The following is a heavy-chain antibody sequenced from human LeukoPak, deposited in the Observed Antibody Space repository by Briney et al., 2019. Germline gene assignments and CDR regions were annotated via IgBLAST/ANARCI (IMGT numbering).Heavy chain of an antibody. Sequence: SETLSLTCAVYGGAFSGYHWNWIRQAPGKGLEWIGEINDRGITNYNPSLKSRVTISVDPSKKQFSLQLKSVTAADTAVYYCARGSGSSGKDYWGQGTLVTVSS. CDR1: GGAFSGYH. V-gene: IGHV4-34*01. CDR2: INDRGIT. D-gene: IGHD1-26*01. CDR3: ARGSGSSGKDY. J-gene: IGHJ4*02.